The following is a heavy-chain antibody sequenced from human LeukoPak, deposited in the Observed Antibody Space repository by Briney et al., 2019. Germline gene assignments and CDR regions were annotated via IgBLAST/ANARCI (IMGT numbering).Heavy chain of an antibody. V-gene: IGHV4-4*07. J-gene: IGHJ4*02. CDR3: ARDGGLGTIDY. CDR2: IYTSGST. Sequence: PSETLSLTCTVSGGSISSYYWSWIRQPAGKGLEWIGRIYTSGSTNYNPSLKSRVTISIDKSKNQSSLKLSSVTAADTAVYYCARDGGLGTIDYWGQGTLVTVSS. D-gene: IGHD2-8*01. CDR1: GGSISSYY.